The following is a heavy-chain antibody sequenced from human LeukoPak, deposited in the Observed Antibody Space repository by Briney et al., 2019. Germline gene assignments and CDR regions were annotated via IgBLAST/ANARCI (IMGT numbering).Heavy chain of an antibody. Sequence: SQTLSLTCAISGDSVSSNTAAWNWIRQSPSRGLEWLGRTYYRSTWYNEYAVSVKSRISINPDTSKNQFSLQLNSVTPEDTAVYYCARGRVGTTGKPSDIWGQGTMVTVSS. J-gene: IGHJ3*02. CDR2: TYYRSTWYN. D-gene: IGHD1-1*01. CDR1: GDSVSSNTAA. V-gene: IGHV6-1*01. CDR3: ARGRVGTTGKPSDI.